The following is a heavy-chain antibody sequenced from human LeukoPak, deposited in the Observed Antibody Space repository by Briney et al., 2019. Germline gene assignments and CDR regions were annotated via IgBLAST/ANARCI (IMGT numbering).Heavy chain of an antibody. Sequence: SETLSLTCTVSGGSVSSGGYYWRWIRQAPGKGLEWIGYISDNGSTNYNPSLRSRVTISVDTSKNQFSLKLSSVTAADTALYYCARYDYGDCWFDPWGQGTLVTVSS. CDR1: GGSVSSGGYY. CDR3: ARYDYGDCWFDP. V-gene: IGHV4-61*08. D-gene: IGHD4-17*01. CDR2: ISDNGST. J-gene: IGHJ5*02.